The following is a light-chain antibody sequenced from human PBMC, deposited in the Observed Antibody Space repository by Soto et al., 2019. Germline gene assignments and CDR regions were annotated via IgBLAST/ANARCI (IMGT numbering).Light chain of an antibody. CDR1: SSNLGANYH. J-gene: IGLJ3*02. Sequence: QSVLTQPPSESGAPGQRVTISCTGSSSNLGANYHVHWYQQLPGRAPKLLIYGSTNRPSGVPDRISGSKSGTSASLAITGLQAEDEADYYCQSYDNNLSGGVFGGGTKLTVL. CDR3: QSYDNNLSGGV. CDR2: GST. V-gene: IGLV1-40*01.